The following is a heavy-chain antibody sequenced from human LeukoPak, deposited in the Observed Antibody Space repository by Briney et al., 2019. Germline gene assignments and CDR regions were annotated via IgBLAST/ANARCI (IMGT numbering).Heavy chain of an antibody. CDR1: GFTVSSNY. J-gene: IGHJ4*02. D-gene: IGHD2-21*02. CDR3: ASAVVVTATPYFDY. V-gene: IGHV3-53*01. Sequence: GGSLRLSCAASGFTVSSNYMSWVRQAPGKGLEWVSIIYSGGYAYYADSVKGRFTISRDNSKNTLYLQMNSLRAEDTAVYYCASAVVVTATPYFDYWGQGTLVTVSS. CDR2: IYSGGYA.